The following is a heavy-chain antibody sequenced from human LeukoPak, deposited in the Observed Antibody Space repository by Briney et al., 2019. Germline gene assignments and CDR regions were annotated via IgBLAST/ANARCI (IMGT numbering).Heavy chain of an antibody. J-gene: IGHJ5*02. CDR1: GGSITSGSYY. Sequence: PSQTLSLTCTVSGGSITSGSYYWSWLRQPAGKGLEWIGRIYSSGRVDYNPSLTSRVTMSVDTPKNQFSLNLNSVTASDTAVYYSARGVGSSESNYFDPWGQGILATVSS. CDR3: ARGVGSSESNYFDP. CDR2: IYSSGRV. V-gene: IGHV4-61*02. D-gene: IGHD1-26*01.